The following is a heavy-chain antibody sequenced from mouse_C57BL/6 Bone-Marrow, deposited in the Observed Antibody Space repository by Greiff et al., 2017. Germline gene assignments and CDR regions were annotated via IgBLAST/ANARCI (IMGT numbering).Heavy chain of an antibody. CDR2: IDPSNGGT. J-gene: IGHJ2*01. D-gene: IGHD1-1*01. CDR1: GYTFTSYW. CDR3: ARWDYYGYYLDY. V-gene: IGHV1-53*01. Sequence: VQLQQPGTELVKPGASVKLSCKASGYTFTSYWMHWVKQRPGQGLEWIGNIDPSNGGTNYNEKFKSKATLTVDKSSSTAYMQLSSLTSEDSAVYYCARWDYYGYYLDYWGQGTTLTVSS.